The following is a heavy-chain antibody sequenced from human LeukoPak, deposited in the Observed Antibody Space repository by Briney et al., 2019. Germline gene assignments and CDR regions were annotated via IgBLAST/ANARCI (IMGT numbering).Heavy chain of an antibody. D-gene: IGHD3-10*01. Sequence: GESLKISCKGLGYSFASHWIGWVRLKRGTGVEWLGIIYPSDSNTKYSPSFQGQVTISADESFSTTYLQWSSLKASDTAFYYCAGGRGDDWFDPWGRGTLVTVSS. V-gene: IGHV5-51*01. CDR3: AGGRGDDWFDP. J-gene: IGHJ5*02. CDR1: GYSFASHW. CDR2: IYPSDSNT.